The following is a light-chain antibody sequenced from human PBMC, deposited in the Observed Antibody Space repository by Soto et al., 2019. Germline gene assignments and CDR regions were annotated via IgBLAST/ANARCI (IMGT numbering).Light chain of an antibody. Sequence: QSVLTQPPSASGTPGQRVTISCSGSSSNIGSNYVYWYQQVPGTAPKLLIYRNNQRPSGVPDRFSGSKSGTSASLAICGLRSEDEADYYCAGWDDSLSGVVFGGGTKLTVL. V-gene: IGLV1-47*01. CDR1: SSNIGSNY. J-gene: IGLJ2*01. CDR3: AGWDDSLSGVV. CDR2: RNN.